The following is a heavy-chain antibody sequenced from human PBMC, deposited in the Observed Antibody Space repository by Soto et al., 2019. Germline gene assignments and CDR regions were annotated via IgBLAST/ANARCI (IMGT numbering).Heavy chain of an antibody. CDR1: GLTFMKYA. Sequence: GGSLRLSCAASGLTFMKYAMNWVRQAPGKGLEWVSGISGSGGSTSYADSVKGRFTISRDNSKNTLYLQMSSLRADDTAVYYCAKDRVWDSSGPTGFVNNYYGMDVWGQGTTVNVSS. CDR3: AKDRVWDSSGPTGFVNNYYGMDV. D-gene: IGHD6-19*01. J-gene: IGHJ6*02. V-gene: IGHV3-23*01. CDR2: ISGSGGST.